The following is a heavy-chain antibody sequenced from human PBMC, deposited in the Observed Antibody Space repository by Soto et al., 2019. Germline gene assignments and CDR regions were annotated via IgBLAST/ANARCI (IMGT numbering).Heavy chain of an antibody. CDR1: GFTFSSYG. V-gene: IGHV3-30*18. CDR3: AKDRSLFVPAAMPGY. Sequence: GGSLRLSCAASGFTFSSYGMHWVRQAPGKGLEWVAVISYDGSNKYYADSVKGRFTISRDNSKNTLYLQMNSLRAEDTAVYYCAKDRSLFVPAAMPGYWGQGTLVTVSS. D-gene: IGHD2-2*01. J-gene: IGHJ4*02. CDR2: ISYDGSNK.